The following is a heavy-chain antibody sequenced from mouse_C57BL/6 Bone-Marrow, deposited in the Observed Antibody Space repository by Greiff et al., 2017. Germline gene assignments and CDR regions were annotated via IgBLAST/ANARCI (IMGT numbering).Heavy chain of an antibody. Sequence: DVMLVESGGGLVQPGGSLKLSCAASGFTFSDYYMYWVRQTPEKRLEWVAYISNGGGSTYYPDTVKGRFTISRDNAKNTLYLQMSRLKSEDTAMYYCARHGGLRFYAMDYWGQGTSVTVSS. CDR1: GFTFSDYY. CDR2: ISNGGGST. J-gene: IGHJ4*01. V-gene: IGHV5-12*01. D-gene: IGHD2-4*01. CDR3: ARHGGLRFYAMDY.